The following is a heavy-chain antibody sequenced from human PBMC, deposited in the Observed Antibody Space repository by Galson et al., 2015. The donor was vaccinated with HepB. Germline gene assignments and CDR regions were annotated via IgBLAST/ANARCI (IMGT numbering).Heavy chain of an antibody. CDR1: GFTFSSYW. CDR2: INSDGSST. Sequence: SLRLSCAASGFTFSSYWMHWVRQAPGKGLVWVSRINSDGSSTSYADSVKGRFTISRDNAKNTLYLQMNSLRAEDTAVYYCARDQVTIFGVVTTGFDYWGQGTLVTVSS. D-gene: IGHD3-3*01. V-gene: IGHV3-74*01. J-gene: IGHJ4*02. CDR3: ARDQVTIFGVVTTGFDY.